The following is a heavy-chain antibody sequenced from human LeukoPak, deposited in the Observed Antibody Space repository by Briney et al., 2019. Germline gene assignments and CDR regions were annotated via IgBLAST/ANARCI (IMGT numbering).Heavy chain of an antibody. CDR3: ARDGLDSSGWY. CDR2: ISGSGDET. Sequence: GGSLRLSCAASGFTFTTYAMTWVRQAPGKGLEWVSAISGSGDETYYADSVRGRFTISRDNSENTLSLQLSSLRAEDTAVYHCARDGLDSSGWYWGQGTLVTVSS. D-gene: IGHD6-19*01. J-gene: IGHJ4*02. CDR1: GFTFTTYA. V-gene: IGHV3-23*01.